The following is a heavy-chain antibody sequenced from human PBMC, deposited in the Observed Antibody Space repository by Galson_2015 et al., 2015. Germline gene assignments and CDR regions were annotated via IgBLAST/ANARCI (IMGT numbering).Heavy chain of an antibody. CDR1: GFSLSTSVMG. D-gene: IGHD6-19*01. CDR2: IYWHDDK. Sequence: PALVKPTQPLTLPCTFSGFSLSTSVMGVAWIRQPPGKAREWLAIIYWHDDKYSRPSLKSRLTIPKGLSKNPVVLIMTNMDPVDTGTYYCAHSWGASLAMVGTPFDYWGQGTLVTVSS. V-gene: IGHV2-5*01. J-gene: IGHJ4*02. CDR3: AHSWGASLAMVGTPFDY.